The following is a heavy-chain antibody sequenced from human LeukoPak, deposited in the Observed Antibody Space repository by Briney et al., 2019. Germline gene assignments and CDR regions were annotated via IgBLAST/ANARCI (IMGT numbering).Heavy chain of an antibody. CDR2: IYYSGST. V-gene: IGHV4-59*01. Sequence: SETLSLTCTVSGGSISSYYWSWIRQPPGKGLEWIGYIYYSGSTNCNPSLKSRVTISVDTSKNQFSLKLSSVTAADTAVYYCARERPGSLDYWGQGTLVTVSS. CDR1: GGSISSYY. D-gene: IGHD1-1*01. J-gene: IGHJ4*02. CDR3: ARERPGSLDY.